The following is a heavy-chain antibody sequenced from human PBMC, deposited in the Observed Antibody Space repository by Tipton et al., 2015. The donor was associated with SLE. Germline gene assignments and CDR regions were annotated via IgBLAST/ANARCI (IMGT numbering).Heavy chain of an antibody. V-gene: IGHV3-21*01. D-gene: IGHD2-2*01. CDR1: GFTFSSYW. J-gene: IGHJ6*03. CDR2: ISSSSSYI. Sequence: GSLRLSCAASGFTFSSYWMSWVRQAPGKGLEWVSSISSSSSYIYYADSVKGRFTISRDNAKNSLYLQMNSLRAEDTAVYYCARVGYCSSTSCFDYHYYMDVWGKGTTVTVSS. CDR3: ARVGYCSSTSCFDYHYYMDV.